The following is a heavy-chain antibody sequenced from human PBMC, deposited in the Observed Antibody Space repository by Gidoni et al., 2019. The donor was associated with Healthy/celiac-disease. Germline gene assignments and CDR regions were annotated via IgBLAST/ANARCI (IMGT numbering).Heavy chain of an antibody. Sequence: QVQLVQSGAEVKKPGSSVKVSCKASGGTFSSYAISWVRQAPGQGLEWMGGIIPIFGTANYAQKFQGRVTITADKSTSTAYMELSSLRSEDTAVYYCAREALHYGDYSYRYWYYFDYWGQGTLVTVSS. CDR3: AREALHYGDYSYRYWYYFDY. J-gene: IGHJ4*02. V-gene: IGHV1-69*06. CDR1: GGTFSSYA. D-gene: IGHD4-17*01. CDR2: IIPIFGTA.